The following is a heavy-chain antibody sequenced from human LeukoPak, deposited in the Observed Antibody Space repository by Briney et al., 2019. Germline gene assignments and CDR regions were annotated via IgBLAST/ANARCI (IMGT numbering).Heavy chain of an antibody. V-gene: IGHV3-66*01. CDR2: IYDGGST. CDR3: ARGSRWELLPVLDY. J-gene: IGHJ4*02. D-gene: IGHD1-26*01. Sequence: GGSLRLSCAASGIAISSNHMSWVRQAPGKGLEWVSVIYDGGSTHYADSVKGRFTISRDNSKNTLYLQMNSLRAEDTAVYYCARGSRWELLPVLDYWGQGTLVTVSS. CDR1: GIAISSNH.